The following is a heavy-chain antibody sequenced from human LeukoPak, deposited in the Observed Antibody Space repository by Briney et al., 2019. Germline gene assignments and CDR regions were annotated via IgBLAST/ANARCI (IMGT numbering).Heavy chain of an antibody. Sequence: SVKVSCKASGGTFSSYAISWVRQAPGQGLEWMGGIIPIFGTANYAQKFQGRVTITADESTSTAYMDVSSLRSEEKDVYYCARDKTYCSRTSCSYYFDYWGQGTLVTVSS. CDR2: IIPIFGTA. CDR1: GGTFSSYA. V-gene: IGHV1-69*01. J-gene: IGHJ4*02. D-gene: IGHD2-2*01. CDR3: ARDKTYCSRTSCSYYFDY.